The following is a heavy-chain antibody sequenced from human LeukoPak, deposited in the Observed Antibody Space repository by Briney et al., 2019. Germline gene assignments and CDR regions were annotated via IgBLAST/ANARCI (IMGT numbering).Heavy chain of an antibody. CDR1: GFTFSSYG. D-gene: IGHD3-16*02. CDR2: ISGSGGST. CDR3: AKVDGRSTVIFKVDY. Sequence: GGSLRLSCAASGFTFSSYGMSWVRQAPGKGLEWVSAISGSGGSTYYADSVKGRFTISRDNSKNTLYLQMNSLRAEDTAVYYCAKVDGRSTVIFKVDYWGQGTLVTVSS. V-gene: IGHV3-23*01. J-gene: IGHJ4*02.